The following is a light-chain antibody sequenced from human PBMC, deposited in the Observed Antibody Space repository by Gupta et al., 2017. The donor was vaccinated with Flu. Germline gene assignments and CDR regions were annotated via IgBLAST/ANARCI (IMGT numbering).Light chain of an antibody. Sequence: PTPLSASVGDRVTITCRASQSISSWLAWYQQKPGKPPKLLIYMASTLETGVPSRVAGSGSGTECTLTISSLQPDDFATYYCQEYNRYSWTFGQGTKVEIK. CDR1: QSISSW. CDR2: MAS. V-gene: IGKV1-5*03. J-gene: IGKJ1*01. CDR3: QEYNRYSWT.